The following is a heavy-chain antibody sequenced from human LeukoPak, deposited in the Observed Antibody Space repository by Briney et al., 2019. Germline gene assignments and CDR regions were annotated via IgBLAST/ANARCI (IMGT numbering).Heavy chain of an antibody. Sequence: GGSLKLSCTASGFAFSSYWMNWARQAPGKGLEWVASINHNGNVNYYVDSVKGRFTISRDNAKNSLYLQMSNLRAEDTAVYFCARGGGLDVWGQGATVTVSS. CDR3: ARGGGLDV. D-gene: IGHD3-16*01. CDR1: GFAFSSYW. CDR2: INHNGNVN. V-gene: IGHV3-7*03. J-gene: IGHJ6*02.